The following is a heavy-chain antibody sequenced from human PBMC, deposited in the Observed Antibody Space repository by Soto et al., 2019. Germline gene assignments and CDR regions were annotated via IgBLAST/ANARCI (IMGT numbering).Heavy chain of an antibody. Sequence: SVKVSCKTSGFTFSSSAVHWVRQARGHRLQWIGWIDVGSANANYAQMLQERVTISRNTSISTAYMELSSLRSEDTAVYYCARVLSWASYYDFWSGYYNYYYYGMDVWGQGTTVTVSS. J-gene: IGHJ6*02. D-gene: IGHD3-3*01. V-gene: IGHV1-58*01. CDR2: IDVGSANA. CDR1: GFTFSSSA. CDR3: ARVLSWASYYDFWSGYYNYYYYGMDV.